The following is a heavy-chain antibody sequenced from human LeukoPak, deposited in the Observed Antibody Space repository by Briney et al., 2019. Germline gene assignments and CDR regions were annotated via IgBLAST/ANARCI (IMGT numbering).Heavy chain of an antibody. Sequence: PGGSLRLSRAASGFTFSSYGMHWVRQAPGKGLEWVAVISYDGSNKYYADSVKGRFTISRDNSKNTLYLQMNSLRAEDTAVYYCAKEGYSGSYYKGNWFDPWGQGTLVTVSS. CDR1: GFTFSSYG. CDR2: ISYDGSNK. V-gene: IGHV3-30*18. J-gene: IGHJ5*02. D-gene: IGHD1-26*01. CDR3: AKEGYSGSYYKGNWFDP.